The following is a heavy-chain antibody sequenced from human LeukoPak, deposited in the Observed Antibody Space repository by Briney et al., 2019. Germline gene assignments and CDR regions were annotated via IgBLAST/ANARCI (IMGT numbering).Heavy chain of an antibody. CDR1: GYSISSGYY. Sequence: PSETLSLTCTVSGYSISSGYYWGWIRQPPGKGLEWIGSIYYSGSTYYNPSLKSRVTISVDTSKNQFSLKLSSVTAADTAVYYCAKTSWGGSGSYDYWGQGTLVTVSS. D-gene: IGHD1-26*01. CDR3: AKTSWGGSGSYDY. CDR2: IYYSGST. V-gene: IGHV4-38-2*02. J-gene: IGHJ4*02.